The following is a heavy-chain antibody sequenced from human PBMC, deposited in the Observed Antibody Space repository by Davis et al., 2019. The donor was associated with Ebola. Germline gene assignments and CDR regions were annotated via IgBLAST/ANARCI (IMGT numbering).Heavy chain of an antibody. Sequence: ASVKVSCKASGYTFTSYYMHWVRQAPGQGLEWMGIINPSGGSTSYAQKFQGRVTMTRDTSTSTVYMELSSLRSEDTAVYYCARESTSRAPGTTGTTGYYGMDVWGQGTTVTVSS. V-gene: IGHV1-46*01. D-gene: IGHD1-1*01. J-gene: IGHJ6*02. CDR1: GYTFTSYY. CDR2: INPSGGST. CDR3: ARESTSRAPGTTGTTGYYGMDV.